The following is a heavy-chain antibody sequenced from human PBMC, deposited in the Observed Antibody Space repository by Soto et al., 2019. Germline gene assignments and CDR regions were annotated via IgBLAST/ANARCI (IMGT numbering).Heavy chain of an antibody. CDR2: IIPIFGTA. CDR1: GGTFSSYA. D-gene: IGHD6-19*01. J-gene: IGHJ6*02. Sequence: QVQLVQSGAEVKKPGYSVKVSCKASGGTFSSYAISWVRQAPGQGLEWMGGIIPIFGTANYAQKFQGRVTITADESTSTAYMELSSLRSEDTAVYYCARGMAAVAAYYYYGMDVWGQGTTVTVSS. CDR3: ARGMAAVAAYYYYGMDV. V-gene: IGHV1-69*12.